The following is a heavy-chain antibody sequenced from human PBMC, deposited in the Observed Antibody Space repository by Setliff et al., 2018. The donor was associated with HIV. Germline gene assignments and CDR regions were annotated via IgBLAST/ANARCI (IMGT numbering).Heavy chain of an antibody. D-gene: IGHD5-12*01. CDR3: ARGGFGATSWFDP. J-gene: IGHJ5*02. V-gene: IGHV3-53*01. CDR1: GFTVSSNY. CDR2: IYSGGST. Sequence: SLRLSCAASGFTVSSNYMSWVRQAPGKGLEWVAVIYSGGSTYYADSVKGRFTISRDNSKNTLYPQMNSLRAEDTAVYYRARGGFGATSWFDPWGQGTLVTGSA.